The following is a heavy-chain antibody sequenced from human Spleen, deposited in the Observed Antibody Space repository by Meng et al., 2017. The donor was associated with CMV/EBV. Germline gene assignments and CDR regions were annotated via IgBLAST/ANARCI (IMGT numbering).Heavy chain of an antibody. D-gene: IGHD2-21*01. J-gene: IGHJ3*02. CDR2: INSDGSST. V-gene: IGHV3-74*01. Sequence: SCAASGFTFSSYWMRWVRQAPGKGLVWVSRINSDGSSTSYADSVKGRFTISRDNAKNALYLQMNSLRAEDTAVYYCARPLVKGAFDIWGQGTMVTVSS. CDR1: GFTFSSYW. CDR3: ARPLVKGAFDI.